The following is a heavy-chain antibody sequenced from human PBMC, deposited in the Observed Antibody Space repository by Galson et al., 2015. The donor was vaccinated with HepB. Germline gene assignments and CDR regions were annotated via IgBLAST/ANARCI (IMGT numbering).Heavy chain of an antibody. Sequence: SVKVSCKASGYTFSSYAIYGITWVRQAPGQGLGWMGWISTYNGNTNYAQKVQGRVTMTTDTSTNTAYMELRSLRSDDTAVYYCARTTARPPEFDYWGQGTLVIVSS. D-gene: IGHD1-14*01. V-gene: IGHV1-18*01. J-gene: IGHJ4*02. CDR1: GYTFSSYAIYG. CDR3: ARTTARPPEFDY. CDR2: ISTYNGNT.